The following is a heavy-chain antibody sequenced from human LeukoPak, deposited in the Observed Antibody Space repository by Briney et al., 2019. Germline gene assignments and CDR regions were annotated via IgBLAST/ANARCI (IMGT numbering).Heavy chain of an antibody. Sequence: GGSLRLSCAASGFTFSSYGMHWVRQAPGKGLERVAVISYDGSNKYYADSVKGRFTISRDNSKNTLYLQMNSLRAEDTAVYYCAKGNFGGYDSSGYFGYWGQGTLVTVSS. V-gene: IGHV3-30*18. J-gene: IGHJ4*02. CDR1: GFTFSSYG. D-gene: IGHD3-22*01. CDR2: ISYDGSNK. CDR3: AKGNFGGYDSSGYFGY.